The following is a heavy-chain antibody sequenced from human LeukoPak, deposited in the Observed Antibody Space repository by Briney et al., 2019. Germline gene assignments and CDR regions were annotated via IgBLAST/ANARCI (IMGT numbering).Heavy chain of an antibody. V-gene: IGHV1-2*02. J-gene: IGHJ4*02. CDR3: ARVQVDVVVIGDY. Sequence: ASVKVSCKASGYTFTGYYMHWVRQAPGQGLEWMGWINPNSGGTNYAQKFQGRVTMTRDTSISTAYMELSRLRSDDTAVYYCARVQVDVVVIGDYWGQGTLVTVSS. CDR2: INPNSGGT. D-gene: IGHD2-21*01. CDR1: GYTFTGYY.